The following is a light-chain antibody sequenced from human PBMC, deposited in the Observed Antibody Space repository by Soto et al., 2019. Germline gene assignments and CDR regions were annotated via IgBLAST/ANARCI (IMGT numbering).Light chain of an antibody. J-gene: IGKJ5*01. CDR2: DAS. CDR1: QSVSSY. V-gene: IGKV3-11*01. CDR3: QQRSNWPPSIT. Sequence: EIVLTQSPATLCLSPGERATLSCRASQSVSSYLAWYQQKPGQAPRLLIYDASNRATGIPARFSGSGSGTDFTLTISRLEPEDFAVYYCQQRSNWPPSITFGQGTQLEIK.